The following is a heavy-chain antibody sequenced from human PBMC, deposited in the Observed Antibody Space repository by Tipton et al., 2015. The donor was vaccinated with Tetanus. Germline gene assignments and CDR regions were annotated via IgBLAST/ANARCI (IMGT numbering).Heavy chain of an antibody. D-gene: IGHD5-18*01. J-gene: IGHJ4*02. CDR2: IYSGGST. V-gene: IGHV3-53*01. CDR1: GFTVSSNY. Sequence: SLRLSCAASGFTVSSNYMSWVRQAPGKGLEWVSVIYSGGSTSYADSVKGRFTIPRDTSKNTLYLQMNSLRAEDTAVYYCARAYSYGAFDYWGQGTLVTVSS. CDR3: ARAYSYGAFDY.